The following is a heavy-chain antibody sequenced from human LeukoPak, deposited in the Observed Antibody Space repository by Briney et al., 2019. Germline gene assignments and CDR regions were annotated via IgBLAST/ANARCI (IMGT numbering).Heavy chain of an antibody. Sequence: ASVNVSCKASGGTFSSYTISWVRQAPGQGLEWMGRIIPILGIANYAQKFQGRVTITADKSTSTAYMELSSLRSEDTAVYYCAREYYDFWSGLTQGNYYYYYGMDVWGQGTTVTVSS. CDR1: GGTFSSYT. CDR3: AREYYDFWSGLTQGNYYYYYGMDV. D-gene: IGHD3-3*01. J-gene: IGHJ6*02. V-gene: IGHV1-69*02. CDR2: IIPILGIA.